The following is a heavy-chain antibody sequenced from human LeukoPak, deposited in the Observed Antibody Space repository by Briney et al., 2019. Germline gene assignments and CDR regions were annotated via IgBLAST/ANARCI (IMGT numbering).Heavy chain of an antibody. CDR3: ARSRSRIFGVVILDY. V-gene: IGHV4-61*02. D-gene: IGHD3-3*01. J-gene: IGHJ4*02. CDR2: IYTSCST. Sequence: RIYTSCSTNYHPSLKSRVTISVDTSKNQFSLKLSSVTAADTAVYYCARSRSRIFGVVILDYWGQGTLVTVPS.